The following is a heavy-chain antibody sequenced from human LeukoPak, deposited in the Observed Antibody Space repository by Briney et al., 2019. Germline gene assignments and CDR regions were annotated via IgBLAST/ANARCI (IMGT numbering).Heavy chain of an antibody. CDR2: ISSSGSTI. J-gene: IGHJ6*03. V-gene: IGHV3-48*03. Sequence: GGSLRLSCAASGFTFSSYEMNWVRQAPGKGLEWVSYISSSGSTIYYADSVKGRFTISRDNAKNSLYLQMNSLRAEDTAVYYCARAYYDYVWGSYGPRRDPYYYYYMDVWGKGTTVTISS. CDR1: GFTFSSYE. CDR3: ARAYYDYVWGSYGPRRDPYYYYYMDV. D-gene: IGHD3-16*01.